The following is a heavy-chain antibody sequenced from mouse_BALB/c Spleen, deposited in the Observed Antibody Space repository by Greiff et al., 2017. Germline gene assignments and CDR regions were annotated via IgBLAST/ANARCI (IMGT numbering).Heavy chain of an antibody. CDR1: GFTFSSYG. CDR3: ARAGRATAHWDFDV. V-gene: IGHV5-6-3*01. J-gene: IGHJ1*01. Sequence: EVQGVESGGGLVQPGGSLKLSCAASGFTFSSYGMSWVRQTPDKRLELVATINSNGGSTYYPDSVKGRFTISRDNAKNTLYLQLSSLKSEDTAMYYCARAGRATAHWDFDVWGAGTTVTVSS. D-gene: IGHD3-3*01. CDR2: INSNGGST.